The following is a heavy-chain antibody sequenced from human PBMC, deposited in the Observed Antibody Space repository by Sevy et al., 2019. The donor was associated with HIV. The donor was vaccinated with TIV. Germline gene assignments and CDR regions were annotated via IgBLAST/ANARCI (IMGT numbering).Heavy chain of an antibody. D-gene: IGHD6-13*01. J-gene: IGHJ4*02. V-gene: IGHV3-7*01. CDR2: IKQDGSVT. CDR1: GFSLNTYW. CDR3: VRAVAADGSF. Sequence: GESLKISCAASGFSLNTYWMSWVHQASGKGLEWVANIKQDGSVTYYVDSVKGRFTISRDNARNFLYLQMNSLRAEDTARYYCVRAVAADGSFWGQGTLVTVSS.